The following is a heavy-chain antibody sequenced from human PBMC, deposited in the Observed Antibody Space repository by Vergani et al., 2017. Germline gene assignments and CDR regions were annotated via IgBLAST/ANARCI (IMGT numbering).Heavy chain of an antibody. CDR2: TSTDGST. CDR3: ASESLCTSWDGYRFHYIDF. V-gene: IGHV4-61*02. Sequence: QVQLQESGPGLVKPSQTLSLTCSVSGGAVNSGSNFWTWIRQPAGKGLEWIGRTSTDGSTNYNPSLKSWVTVSVDTSNTQISLRLTSVTAEDTAVYYCASESLCTSWDGYRFHYIDFWGKGTTVTVSS. J-gene: IGHJ6*03. CDR1: GGAVNSGSNF. D-gene: IGHD3-16*02.